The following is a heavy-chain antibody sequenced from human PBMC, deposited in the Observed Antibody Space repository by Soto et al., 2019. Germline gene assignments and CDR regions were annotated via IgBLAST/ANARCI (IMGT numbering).Heavy chain of an antibody. CDR2: ISGYNGDT. CDR1: GYTFSRYG. J-gene: IGHJ6*02. V-gene: IGHV1-18*01. CDR3: AKNGQPPYYYYGMDV. D-gene: IGHD2-8*01. Sequence: QGQLVQSGVEVKKPGASVKVSCKASGYTFSRYGISWVRQAPGQGLEWVGWISGYNGDTNYAQKFQGRVTMTIDTSTNTAYMELRTLTSDYTAVYYCAKNGQPPYYYYGMDVWGQGTTVSVSS.